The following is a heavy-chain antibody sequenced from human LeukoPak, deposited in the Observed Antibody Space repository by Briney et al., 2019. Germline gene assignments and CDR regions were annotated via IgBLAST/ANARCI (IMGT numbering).Heavy chain of an antibody. D-gene: IGHD6-13*01. J-gene: IGHJ3*02. CDR3: ARAIYSSSWYVDAFDI. CDR2: ISTYNGDT. Sequence: ASVKVSCKASGYTFTSYGISWVRQAPGQGLEWMGWISTYNGDTNYAQKLQGRVTMTTDTSTNTAYMELRSLRSDDTAVYYCARAIYSSSWYVDAFDIWGQGTMVTVSS. CDR1: GYTFTSYG. V-gene: IGHV1-18*01.